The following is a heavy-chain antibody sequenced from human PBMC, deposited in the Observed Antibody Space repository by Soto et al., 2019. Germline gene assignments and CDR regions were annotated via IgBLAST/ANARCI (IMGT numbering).Heavy chain of an antibody. V-gene: IGHV1-8*01. J-gene: IGHJ4*02. D-gene: IGHD1-26*01. CDR2: MQPSSGRT. CDR1: GYSFTGLD. Sequence: QVQLVQSGAEVREPGDSVKVSCKASGYSFTGLDITWVRQTTGQGLEWMGWMQPSSGRTGYAQKFQGRVTMTRDTSINAAYMELSSLTSDDTAFDYWARGVTAGVDYWGQGTLVTVSS. CDR3: ARGVTAGVDY.